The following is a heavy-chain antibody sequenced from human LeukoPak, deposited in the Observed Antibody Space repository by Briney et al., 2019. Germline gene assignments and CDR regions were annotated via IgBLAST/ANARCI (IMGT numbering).Heavy chain of an antibody. J-gene: IGHJ4*02. CDR3: ARSAFLVTAPGLYYFDY. D-gene: IGHD6-13*01. Sequence: PSETLSPTCTVSGGSISSYYWSWIRQPAGKGLEWIGHIYNSGSTKYNPSLKGRVTMSVATSKNQFSLHLSSVTAADTAVYYCARSAFLVTAPGLYYFDYWGQGTLVAVSS. V-gene: IGHV4-4*07. CDR1: GGSISSYY. CDR2: IYNSGST.